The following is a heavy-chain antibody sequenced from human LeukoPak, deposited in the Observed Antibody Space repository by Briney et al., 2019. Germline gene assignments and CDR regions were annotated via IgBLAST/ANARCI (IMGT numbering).Heavy chain of an antibody. J-gene: IGHJ6*02. Sequence: ASVKVSCKASGNSISNYAVSWVRQAPGQGFEWMGGIIPIFGTADYAQKFQGRVTITADQSTSTTYMALSSLKSEDTATYYCTTRACHAGGCSSSFYYYYGLHFWGQGTTVTVSS. CDR2: IIPIFGTA. V-gene: IGHV1-69*13. D-gene: IGHD3-16*01. CDR3: TTRACHAGGCSSSFYYYYGLHF. CDR1: GNSISNYA.